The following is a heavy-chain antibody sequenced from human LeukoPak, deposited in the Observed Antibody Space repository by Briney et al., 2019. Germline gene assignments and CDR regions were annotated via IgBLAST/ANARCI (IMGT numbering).Heavy chain of an antibody. CDR3: ARAPPRGGVTSSNAARGDY. CDR2: INPNSGGT. D-gene: IGHD2-21*02. Sequence: ASVKVSCKASGYTFTGYYMHWVRQAPGQGLGWMGWINPNSGGTNYAQKFQGRVTMTRDTSISTAYMELSRLRSDDTAVYYCARAPPRGGVTSSNAARGDYWGQGTLVTVSS. V-gene: IGHV1-2*02. CDR1: GYTFTGYY. J-gene: IGHJ4*02.